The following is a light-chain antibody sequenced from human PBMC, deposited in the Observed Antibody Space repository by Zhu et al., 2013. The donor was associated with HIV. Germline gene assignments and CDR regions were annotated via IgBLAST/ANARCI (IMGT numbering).Light chain of an antibody. V-gene: IGKV4-1*01. Sequence: IAMTQSPDSLAVSLGERATINCKSTQNLFDSGRNKNFLGWYQQKPGQPPKLLLFWASDRESGVPDRFSGSGSGTDFNLTISSLQAEDVAVYHCQQYLNPPVIFGPGTKVNIK. CDR3: QQYLNPPVI. CDR1: QNLFDSGRNKNF. J-gene: IGKJ3*01. CDR2: WAS.